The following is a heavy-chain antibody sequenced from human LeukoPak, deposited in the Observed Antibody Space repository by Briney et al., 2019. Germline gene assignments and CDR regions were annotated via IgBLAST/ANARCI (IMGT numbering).Heavy chain of an antibody. CDR2: SSSSGSTI. CDR3: ARGLYYYDSSGYPGDFDY. V-gene: IGHV3-48*03. CDR1: GYTFSSYE. Sequence: PGGSLRLSCAASGYTFSSYEMNWVRQAPGKGLEWVSYSSSSGSTIYYADSVKGRFTISRDNAKNSLYLQMNSLRAEDTAVYYCARGLYYYDSSGYPGDFDYWGQGTLVTVSS. J-gene: IGHJ4*02. D-gene: IGHD3-22*01.